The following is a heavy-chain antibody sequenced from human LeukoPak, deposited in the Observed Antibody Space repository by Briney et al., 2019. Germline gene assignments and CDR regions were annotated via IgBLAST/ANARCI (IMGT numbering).Heavy chain of an antibody. J-gene: IGHJ4*02. CDR1: GFTFSSYS. CDR2: ISSSSSTI. V-gene: IGHV3-48*04. Sequence: GGSLGLSCAASGFTFSSYSMNWVRQAPGKGLEWISYISSSSSTIYYAESVKGRFTISRDNAKNSLYLQMNSLRAEDTAVYYCARSATHSGSPFGYFDYWGQGTLVTVSS. CDR3: ARSATHSGSPFGYFDY. D-gene: IGHD1-26*01.